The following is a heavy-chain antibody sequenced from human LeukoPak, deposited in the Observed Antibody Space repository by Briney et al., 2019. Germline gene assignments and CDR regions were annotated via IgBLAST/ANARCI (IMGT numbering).Heavy chain of an antibody. J-gene: IGHJ6*03. CDR1: VFTFSSHA. CDR3: ANGNRCTSPNCLGYYYFYMDV. Sequence: GGSLRLSCAASVFTFSSHAMNWVRQAPGRGLEWVSGFSGSGGTTYYADSVKGRFTISRDNSKNTLYLQMNSLRAEDTAVYYCANGNRCTSPNCLGYYYFYMDVWGKGTTVTVSS. D-gene: IGHD2-8*01. V-gene: IGHV3-23*01. CDR2: FSGSGGTT.